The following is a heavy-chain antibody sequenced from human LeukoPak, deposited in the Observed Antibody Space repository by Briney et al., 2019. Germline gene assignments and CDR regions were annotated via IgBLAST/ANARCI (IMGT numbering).Heavy chain of an antibody. Sequence: ASVKVSCKASGYTFTDYYIYWVRQAPGQGLEWMGIINVSGGGTTYAQKFQGRVTMTRDTSTSTAYMELSSLGSEDTAVYYCAREFAKTYDYWGQGTLVTVSS. J-gene: IGHJ4*02. CDR3: AREFAKTYDY. CDR2: INVSGGGT. CDR1: GYTFTDYY. V-gene: IGHV1-46*01.